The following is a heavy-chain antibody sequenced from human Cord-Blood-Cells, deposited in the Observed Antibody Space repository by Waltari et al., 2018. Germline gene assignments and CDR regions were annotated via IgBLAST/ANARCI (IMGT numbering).Heavy chain of an antibody. V-gene: IGHV7-4-1*01. CDR1: GYTFTSYA. CDR2: INTNTGNP. CDR3: ARGSRLRFLEWPNWGYYYYGMDV. J-gene: IGHJ6*02. Sequence: QVQLVQSGSELKKPGASVKVYCKASGYTFTSYAMNWVRQAPGQGLEWMGWINTNTGNPTYAQGFTGRFVFSLDTSVSTAYLQICSLKAEDTAVYYCARGSRLRFLEWPNWGYYYYGMDVWGQGTTVTVSS. D-gene: IGHD3-3*01.